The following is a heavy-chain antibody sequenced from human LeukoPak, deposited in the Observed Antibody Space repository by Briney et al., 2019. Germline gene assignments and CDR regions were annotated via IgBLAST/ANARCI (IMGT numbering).Heavy chain of an antibody. J-gene: IGHJ4*02. CDR2: IIPIFGTA. Sequence: GASVKVSCKASGGTFSSYAISWVRQAPGQGLEWMGRIIPIFGTANYAQKFQGRVTITTDESTSTAYMELSSLRAEDTAVYYCAKAYGDYAHFDYWGQGTLVTVSS. CDR1: GGTFSSYA. D-gene: IGHD4-17*01. CDR3: AKAYGDYAHFDY. V-gene: IGHV1-69*05.